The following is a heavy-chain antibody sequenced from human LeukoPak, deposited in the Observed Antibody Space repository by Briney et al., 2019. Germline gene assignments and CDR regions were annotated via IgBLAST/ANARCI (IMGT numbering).Heavy chain of an antibody. D-gene: IGHD3-10*01. CDR1: GFSFTSYA. CDR2: ISHSGVST. CDR3: AGRPIASGNYAGMDV. J-gene: IGHJ6*04. Sequence: GGSLRLSCAASGFSFTSYAMPWVRQAPGKGLEWVSTISHSGVSTYYADSVKGRFTISRDKSKNTLYLQMNSLRVEDTAVYYWAGRPIASGNYAGMDVWGKGATVTVSS. V-gene: IGHV3-23*01.